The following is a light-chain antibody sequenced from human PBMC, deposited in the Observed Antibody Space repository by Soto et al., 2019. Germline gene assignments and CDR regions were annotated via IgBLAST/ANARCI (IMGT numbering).Light chain of an antibody. J-gene: IGKJ1*01. CDR2: DAS. V-gene: IGKV3-20*01. Sequence: EIVLTHSPGTLSLSPGERATLSCRASLTVSDNYLAWYQQKAGQAPRLVIYDASSRATGIPDRFSASGSGTDFTLTISDVQPEDFALYYCQQYGSSPRTFGQGTKVDIK. CDR1: LTVSDNY. CDR3: QQYGSSPRT.